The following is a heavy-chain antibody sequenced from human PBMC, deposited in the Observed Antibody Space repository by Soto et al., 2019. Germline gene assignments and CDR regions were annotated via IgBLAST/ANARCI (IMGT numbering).Heavy chain of an antibody. CDR2: IRRTMSGATT. Sequence: EVELLESGGDLVEPGRSLRLSCIASGFTFSDYSMAWFRQAPGKGLEWVGFIRRTMSGATTENAESVQGRFIISRDDSKNMLYLQMSRLTTEDTAVYYCSREQGGITTIRGNVDYWGQGTLVTVSS. CDR1: GFTFSDYS. CDR3: SREQGGITTIRGNVDY. J-gene: IGHJ4*02. D-gene: IGHD3-10*01. V-gene: IGHV3-49*03.